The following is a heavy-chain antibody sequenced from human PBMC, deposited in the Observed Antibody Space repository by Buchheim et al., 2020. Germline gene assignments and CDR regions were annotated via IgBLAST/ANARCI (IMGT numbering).Heavy chain of an antibody. CDR3: AREGITIARGAFDI. D-gene: IGHD3-10*01. V-gene: IGHV4-61*02. Sequence: QVQLQESGPGLVAPSQTLSLTCNVSGGSINSSSYYWNWIRQPAGKGLEWIGRTYISGSTHYNPSLKSRVPISGDTSKNQFSLKLSSVTAADTAVYYCAREGITIARGAFDIWGQGT. CDR1: GGSINSSSYY. CDR2: TYISGST. J-gene: IGHJ3*02.